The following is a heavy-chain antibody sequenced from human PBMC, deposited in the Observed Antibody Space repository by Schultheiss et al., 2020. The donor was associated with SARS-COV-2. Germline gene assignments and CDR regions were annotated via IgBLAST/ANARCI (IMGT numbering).Heavy chain of an antibody. Sequence: GESLKISCAASGFTFSNAWMNWVRQAPGKGLEWVSAISGSGGSTYYADSVKGRFTISRDNSKNTLYLQMNSLRAEDTAVYYCAKRAVAGTSYYFDYWGQGTLVTVSS. CDR2: ISGSGGST. D-gene: IGHD6-19*01. CDR3: AKRAVAGTSYYFDY. V-gene: IGHV3-23*01. CDR1: GFTFSNAW. J-gene: IGHJ4*02.